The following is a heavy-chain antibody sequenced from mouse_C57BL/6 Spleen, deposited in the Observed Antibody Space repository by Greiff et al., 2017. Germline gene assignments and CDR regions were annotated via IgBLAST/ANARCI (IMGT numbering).Heavy chain of an antibody. D-gene: IGHD1-1*01. CDR2: INPSNGGT. J-gene: IGHJ2*01. Sequence: QVHVKQPGTELVKPGASVKLSCKASGYTFTSYWMHWVKQRPGQGLEWIGNINPSNGGTNYNEKFKSKATLTVDKSSSTAYMQLSSLTSEDSAVYYCARFYYYGSSYFDYWGQGTTLTVSS. CDR3: ARFYYYGSSYFDY. CDR1: GYTFTSYW. V-gene: IGHV1-53*01.